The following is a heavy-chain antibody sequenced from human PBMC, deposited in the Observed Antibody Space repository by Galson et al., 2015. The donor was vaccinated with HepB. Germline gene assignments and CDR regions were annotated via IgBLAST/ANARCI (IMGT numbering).Heavy chain of an antibody. D-gene: IGHD2-2*01. CDR3: ARSITSSWTKTLDY. CDR2: INTGNGNT. Sequence: SVKVSCKASEYTFTNYVIHWVRQAPGQRLEWMGWINTGNGNTKYSQKFQGRVTITRDTSASTAYMELSSLRSEDTAVYYCARSITSSWTKTLDYWGQGTLVTVSS. J-gene: IGHJ4*02. V-gene: IGHV1-3*04. CDR1: EYTFTNYV.